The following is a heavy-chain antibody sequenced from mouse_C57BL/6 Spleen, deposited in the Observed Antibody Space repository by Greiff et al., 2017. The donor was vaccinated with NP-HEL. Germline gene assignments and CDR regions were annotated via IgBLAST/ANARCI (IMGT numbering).Heavy chain of an antibody. D-gene: IGHD1-1*01. J-gene: IGHJ3*01. Sequence: QVQLKQSGPELVKPGASVKISCKASGYAFSSSWMNWVKQRPGKGLEWIGRIYPGDGDTNYNGKFKGKATLTADKSSSTAYMQLSSLTSEDSAVYFCARWGGRGSSYWGQGTLVTVSA. CDR3: ARWGGRGSSY. CDR1: GYAFSSSW. V-gene: IGHV1-82*01. CDR2: IYPGDGDT.